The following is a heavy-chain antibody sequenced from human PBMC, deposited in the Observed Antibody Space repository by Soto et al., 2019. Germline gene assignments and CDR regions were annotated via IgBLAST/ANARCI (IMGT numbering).Heavy chain of an antibody. V-gene: IGHV1-18*01. Sequence: QVQLVQSGAEVKKPGASVKVSCKASGYTFTSYGISWVRQAPGQGLEWMGWISAYNGNTNYAQKLQGRVTMTTETSRSTATLELRSLSSDNTEVNYCARDNRSKFGDSKHWGQGTLVTVSS. CDR2: ISAYNGNT. J-gene: IGHJ1*01. D-gene: IGHD3-10*01. CDR3: ARDNRSKFGDSKH. CDR1: GYTFTSYG.